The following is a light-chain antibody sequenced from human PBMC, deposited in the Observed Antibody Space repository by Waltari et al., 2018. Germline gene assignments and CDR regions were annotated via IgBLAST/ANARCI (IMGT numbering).Light chain of an antibody. V-gene: IGKV4-1*01. J-gene: IGKJ1*01. CDR3: QQFFGTPWT. CDR2: WAS. Sequence: DIVLTQSPDSLPVSLGERATINCKSSQNILYHSNNKNYLAWYQQKPGQPPKLLIYWASTRQFGVPERFSGSGSGTDFTLTISSLQAEDVAVYYCQQFFGTPWTFGQGTKVEIK. CDR1: QNILYHSNNKNY.